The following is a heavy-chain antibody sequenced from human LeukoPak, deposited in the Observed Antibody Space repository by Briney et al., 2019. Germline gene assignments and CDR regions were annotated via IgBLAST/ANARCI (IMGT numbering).Heavy chain of an antibody. V-gene: IGHV4-34*01. CDR2: INHSGST. CDR1: GGSFSGYY. Sequence: SETLSLTCAAYGGSFSGYYWSWIRQPPGKGLEWIGEINHSGSTNYNPSLKSRVTISVDTSKNQFSLKLSSVTAADTAVYYCARGRMIAAANLDPWGQGTLVTVSS. D-gene: IGHD6-13*01. J-gene: IGHJ5*02. CDR3: ARGRMIAAANLDP.